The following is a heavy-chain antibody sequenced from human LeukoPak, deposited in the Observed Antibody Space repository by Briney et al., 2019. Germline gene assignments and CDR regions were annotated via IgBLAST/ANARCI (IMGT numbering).Heavy chain of an antibody. CDR2: FDPEDGET. D-gene: IGHD3-10*01. J-gene: IGHJ6*02. V-gene: IGHV1-24*01. CDR3: ATEDGVTMVRGAHGPYYYYYGMDV. Sequence: GASVKVSCKVSGYTLTELSMHWVRQAPGKGLEWMGGFDPEDGETIYAQKFQGRVTMTEDTSTDTAYMELSSLRSEDTAVYYCATEDGVTMVRGAHGPYYYYYGMDVWGQGTTVTVSS. CDR1: GYTLTELS.